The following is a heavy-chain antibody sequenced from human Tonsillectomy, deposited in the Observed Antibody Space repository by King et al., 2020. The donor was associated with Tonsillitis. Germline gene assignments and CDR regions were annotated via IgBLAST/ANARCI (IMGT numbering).Heavy chain of an antibody. J-gene: IGHJ4*02. V-gene: IGHV5-51*03. CDR3: ARAPYYYDSSGYLN. D-gene: IGHD3-22*01. CDR2: IYPGDSDT. Sequence: QLVQSGAEVKKPGESLKLSCKASGNSFTNYWIGWVRQLPGKGLEWMGIIYPGDSDTRYSPSFQGQVTISADKSINTAYLQWNSLKASDTAMYYCARAPYYYDSSGYLNWGQGTLVTVSS. CDR1: GNSFTNYW.